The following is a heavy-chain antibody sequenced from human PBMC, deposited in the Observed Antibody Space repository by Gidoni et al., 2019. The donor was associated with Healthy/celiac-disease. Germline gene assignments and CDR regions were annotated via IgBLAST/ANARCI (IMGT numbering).Heavy chain of an antibody. CDR2: ISVKGGIT. V-gene: IGHV3-23*01. CDR3: AKDSVPRFDP. Sequence: EVQLLESGGGLVQPGGSLSLSCSASGFTFSSYAMSWVRQAPGKGLEWVSAISVKGGITYYADSVKGRFTITRDNSKNTLYLQMNSLRAKDTDVYYCAKDSVPRFDPWGQGTLVTVSS. D-gene: IGHD2-2*01. CDR1: GFTFSSYA. J-gene: IGHJ5*02.